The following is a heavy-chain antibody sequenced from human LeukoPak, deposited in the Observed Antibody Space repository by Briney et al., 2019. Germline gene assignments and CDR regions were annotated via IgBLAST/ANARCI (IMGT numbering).Heavy chain of an antibody. CDR3: AANRLRFLEWSTGSTRFDY. CDR1: GGSISVTSYY. V-gene: IGHV4-39*01. D-gene: IGHD3-3*01. Sequence: SETLSLTCTVSGGSISVTSYYRGWIRQPPGKGLEWIGTIYYTGSTYYNPSLKSRVTMSVDTSKRQFSLNLSSVTAADTAVYYCAANRLRFLEWSTGSTRFDYWGQGTLVTVSS. CDR2: IYYTGST. J-gene: IGHJ4*02.